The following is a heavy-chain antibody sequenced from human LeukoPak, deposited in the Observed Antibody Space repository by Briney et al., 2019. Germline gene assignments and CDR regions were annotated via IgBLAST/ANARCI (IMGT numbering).Heavy chain of an antibody. CDR3: ARSMSTVTTRYFYL. J-gene: IGHJ2*01. D-gene: IGHD4-17*01. CDR1: GFTFDDYR. CDR2: LTWNGDST. Sequence: GGPLRLPCAASGFTFDDYRMIGARRAPGEGLEWVSYLTWNGDSTFYRDSVRRRFNLSRDNDKNALSPKMNSLRPEDSALYYRARSMSTVTTRYFYLWGRGTLVTVSS. V-gene: IGHV3-20*04.